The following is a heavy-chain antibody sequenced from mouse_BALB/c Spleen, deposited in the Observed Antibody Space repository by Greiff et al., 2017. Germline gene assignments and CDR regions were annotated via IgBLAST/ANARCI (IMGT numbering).Heavy chain of an antibody. CDR1: GFTFNTYA. CDR3: VRQQYGYGFAY. CDR2: IRSKSNNYAT. D-gene: IGHD2-2*01. V-gene: IGHV10-1*02. Sequence: EVQLVESGGGLVQPKGSLKLSCAASGFTFNTYAMNWVRQAPGKGLEWVARIRSKSNNYATYYADSVKDRFTISRDDSQSMLYLQMNNLKTEDTAMYYCVRQQYGYGFAYWGQGTLVTVSA. J-gene: IGHJ3*01.